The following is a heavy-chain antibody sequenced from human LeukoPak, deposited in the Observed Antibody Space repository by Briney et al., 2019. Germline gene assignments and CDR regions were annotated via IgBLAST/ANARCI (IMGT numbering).Heavy chain of an antibody. Sequence: GGSLRLSCAASGFTVSSNYMSWVRQAPGKGLEWVSVVYSGGSTYYADSVKGRFTISRDNSKNTLYLQMNSLRAEDTAVYYCASSGYYQLDGMDVWGQGTTVTVSS. V-gene: IGHV3-53*01. CDR2: VYSGGST. J-gene: IGHJ6*02. D-gene: IGHD3-22*01. CDR3: ASSGYYQLDGMDV. CDR1: GFTVSSNY.